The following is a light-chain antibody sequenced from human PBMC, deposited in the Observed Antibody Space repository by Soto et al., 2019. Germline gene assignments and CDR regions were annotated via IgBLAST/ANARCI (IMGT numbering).Light chain of an antibody. CDR1: QGISSW. Sequence: DIQMTQSPSSVSASVGDRVTITCRASQGISSWVAWYQQKPGRAPRLLIYAASSLQSGVPSRFVGSGSGTDFTLTITSLQPEDFATYYCQQSYSTPITFGQGTRLEIK. J-gene: IGKJ5*01. CDR2: AAS. CDR3: QQSYSTPIT. V-gene: IGKV1-12*01.